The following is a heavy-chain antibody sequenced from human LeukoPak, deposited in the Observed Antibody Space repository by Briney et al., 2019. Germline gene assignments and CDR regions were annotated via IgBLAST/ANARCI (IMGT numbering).Heavy chain of an antibody. J-gene: IGHJ6*02. D-gene: IGHD3-22*01. CDR3: AKLITRRYYYGMNV. CDR1: GFTFNIYA. CDR2: ISNNNSTT. V-gene: IGHV3-23*01. Sequence: GGSLRLSCAASGFTFNIYAMAWVRQAPGKGLEWVSGISNNNSTTNYADSVKGRFTISRDNSKSTMYLEMNSLRAEDTAVYYCAKLITRRYYYGMNVWGRGTTVTVSS.